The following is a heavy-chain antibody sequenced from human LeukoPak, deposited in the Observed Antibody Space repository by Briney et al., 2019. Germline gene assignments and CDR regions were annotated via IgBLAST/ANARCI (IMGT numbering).Heavy chain of an antibody. Sequence: GASVKVSCKASGYTFTSYAMNWVRQAPGQGLEWMGWINTNTGNPTYAQGFTGRFVFSLDTSVSTAYLQISSLKAEDTAVYYCASSPRYYYDSSGYLVSWGQGTLVTVSS. CDR1: GYTFTSYA. J-gene: IGHJ4*02. D-gene: IGHD3-22*01. CDR2: INTNTGNP. CDR3: ASSPRYYYDSSGYLVS. V-gene: IGHV7-4-1*02.